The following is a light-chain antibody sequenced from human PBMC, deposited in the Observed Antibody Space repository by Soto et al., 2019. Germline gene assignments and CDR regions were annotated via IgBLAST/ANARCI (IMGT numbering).Light chain of an antibody. CDR1: SSDVGEENY. Sequence: QSVLTQPPSASGSPGQSVTITCSGTSSDVGEENYVSWYQQHPGKVPKLILYEVSKRPSGVPDRFSGSRSGNTASLTVSGLQAEDEADYYCSSFAGSPVVFGGGTQLTGL. V-gene: IGLV2-8*01. CDR3: SSFAGSPVV. CDR2: EVS. J-gene: IGLJ2*01.